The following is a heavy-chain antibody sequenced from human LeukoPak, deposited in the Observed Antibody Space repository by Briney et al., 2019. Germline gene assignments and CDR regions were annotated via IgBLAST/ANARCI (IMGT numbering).Heavy chain of an antibody. J-gene: IGHJ5*02. V-gene: IGHV4-59*01. CDR1: GGSISSYY. Sequence: PSETLSLTCTVSGGSISSYYWSWIRQPPGKGLEWIGYLFYSGNTNSNPSLKSRVTISADTSKNQFSLRLNSVTAADTAVYYCAREGGGYFDPWGQGTLVTVSS. D-gene: IGHD6-13*01. CDR2: LFYSGNT. CDR3: AREGGGYFDP.